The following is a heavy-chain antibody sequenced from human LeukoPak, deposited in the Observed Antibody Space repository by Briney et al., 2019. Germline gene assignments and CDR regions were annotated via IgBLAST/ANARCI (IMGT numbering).Heavy chain of an antibody. Sequence: GASLRLSCAASGFTFSSHAMSWVRQAPGKGLEWVSGISGSGGSPSYADSVKGRFTISRDNSKNTLYLQMNSLRAEDTAVYYCARSGSGWAFDIWGQGTMVTVSS. CDR2: ISGSGGSP. CDR1: GFTFSSHA. CDR3: ARSGSGWAFDI. J-gene: IGHJ3*02. V-gene: IGHV3-23*01. D-gene: IGHD3-3*01.